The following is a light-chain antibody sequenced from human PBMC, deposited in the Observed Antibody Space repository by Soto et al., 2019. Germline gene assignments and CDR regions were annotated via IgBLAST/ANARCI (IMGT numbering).Light chain of an antibody. V-gene: IGKV3-15*01. Sequence: EIVLTQSPATLSVSPGERATLSCRASQSVNSDLAWFQQKPGQAPRLLIYGASTRATGIPARFSGSGSGTEFTLTISSLQSEDFAIYYCQQYNNWPLTFGGGTKGEIK. CDR2: GAS. CDR1: QSVNSD. J-gene: IGKJ4*01. CDR3: QQYNNWPLT.